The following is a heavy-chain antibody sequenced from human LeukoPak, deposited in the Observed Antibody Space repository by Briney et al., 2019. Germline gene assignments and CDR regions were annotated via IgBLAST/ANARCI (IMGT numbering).Heavy chain of an antibody. D-gene: IGHD4-17*01. V-gene: IGHV4-34*01. Sequence: SETLSLTCAVYGGSFSGYYWSWIRQPPGKGLEWIGEISHSGSTNYNPSLKSRVTISVDTSKNQFSLKLSSVTAADTAVYYCATRDYENWFDPWGQGTLVTVSS. CDR3: ATRDYENWFDP. CDR1: GGSFSGYY. J-gene: IGHJ5*02. CDR2: ISHSGST.